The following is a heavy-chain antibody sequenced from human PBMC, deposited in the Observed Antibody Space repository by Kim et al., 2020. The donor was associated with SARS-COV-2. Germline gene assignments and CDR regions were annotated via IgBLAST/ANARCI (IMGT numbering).Heavy chain of an antibody. V-gene: IGHV3-48*02. J-gene: IGHJ4*02. D-gene: IGHD5-12*01. CDR3: ARDKRYTENYFDY. CDR2: ISSGGSTI. Sequence: GGSLRLSCLASGFTFSSYSMKWVRQAPGKGLEWISYISSGGSTINYANSVRGRFTVSRDNAKNSLYLHMYSLRDEDTAVYYRARDKRYTENYFDYWGQGTLVTVSS. CDR1: GFTFSSYS.